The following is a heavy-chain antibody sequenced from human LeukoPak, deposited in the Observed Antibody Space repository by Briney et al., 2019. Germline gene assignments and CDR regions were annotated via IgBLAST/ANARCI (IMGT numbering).Heavy chain of an antibody. J-gene: IGHJ3*02. CDR3: ARNVSNYDILTGYYVTDGLDI. CDR1: GFPFSTYW. D-gene: IGHD3-9*01. Sequence: GGSLRLSCAASGFPFSTYWMHWVRQAPGKGLVWVSHIKSDGSSTTYADSVKGRFTISRDNAKNTLYLQMNSLRADDTAVYYCARNVSNYDILTGYYVTDGLDIWGQGTMVSVSS. V-gene: IGHV3-74*01. CDR2: IKSDGSST.